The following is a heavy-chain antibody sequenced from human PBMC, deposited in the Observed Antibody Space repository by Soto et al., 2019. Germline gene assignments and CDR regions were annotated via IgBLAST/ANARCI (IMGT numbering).Heavy chain of an antibody. CDR3: AKVSWAAYYYDSSGYLPSGFDY. CDR2: ISYDRSNK. V-gene: IGHV3-30*18. D-gene: IGHD3-22*01. Sequence: GGSLRLSCAASGFTFSSYGMHWVRQAPGKGLEWVAVISYDRSNKYYADSVKGRFTISRDNSKNTLYLQMNSLRAEDTAVYYCAKVSWAAYYYDSSGYLPSGFDYWGQGTLVTVSS. CDR1: GFTFSSYG. J-gene: IGHJ4*02.